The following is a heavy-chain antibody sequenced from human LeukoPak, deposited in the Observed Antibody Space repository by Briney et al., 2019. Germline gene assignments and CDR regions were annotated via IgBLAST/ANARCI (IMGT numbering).Heavy chain of an antibody. Sequence: GASVKVSCKASGYTFTSYGISWVRQAPGQGLEWMGWISAYNGNTNYAQKLQGRVTMTTDTSTSTAYMELRSLRSDDTAVYYCARPSSGYYGQLWYFDLWGRGTLVTVSS. V-gene: IGHV1-18*01. CDR2: ISAYNGNT. J-gene: IGHJ2*01. CDR3: ARPSSGYYGQLWYFDL. CDR1: GYTFTSYG. D-gene: IGHD3-22*01.